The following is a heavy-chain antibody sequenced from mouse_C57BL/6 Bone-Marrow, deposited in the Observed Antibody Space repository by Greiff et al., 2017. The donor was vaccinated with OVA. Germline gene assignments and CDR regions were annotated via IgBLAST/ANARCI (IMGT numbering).Heavy chain of an antibody. D-gene: IGHD1-1*01. Sequence: LVESGGGLVQPGGSLKLSCAASGFTFSDYYMYWVRQTPEKRLEWVAYISNGGGSTYYPDNVMGRFTISRDNAKKTLYLQMSRLKSEDTGMDYCARPPYYYGSSFYWYCDVWGTGTTVTVSS. V-gene: IGHV5-12*01. CDR2: ISNGGGST. CDR1: GFTFSDYY. J-gene: IGHJ1*03. CDR3: ARPPYYYGSSFYWYCDV.